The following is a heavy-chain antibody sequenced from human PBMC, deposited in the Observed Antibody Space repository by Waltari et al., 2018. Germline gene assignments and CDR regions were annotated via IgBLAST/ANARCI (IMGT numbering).Heavy chain of an antibody. Sequence: QVQLQESGPGLVKPSETLSLTCAVSGYSISSGYYWGWIRQPPGKGLEWIGRIYHSGSTYYNPSLKSRVTISVDTSKNQFSLKLSSVTAADTAVYYCARGVVGATTGNWFDPWGQGTLVTVSS. CDR1: GYSISSGYY. D-gene: IGHD1-26*01. CDR3: ARGVVGATTGNWFDP. J-gene: IGHJ5*02. CDR2: IYHSGST. V-gene: IGHV4-38-2*01.